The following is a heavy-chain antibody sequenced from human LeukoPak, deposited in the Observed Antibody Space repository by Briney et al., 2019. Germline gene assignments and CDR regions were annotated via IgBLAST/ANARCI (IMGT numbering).Heavy chain of an antibody. J-gene: IGHJ3*02. CDR2: IYYSGST. V-gene: IGHV4-59*12. CDR3: ARGVPYDYVWGSYRDYAFDI. Sequence: SETLSLTCTVSGGSISSYYWSWIRQAPGKGLEWIGYIYYSGSTNYNPSLKSRVTISVDTSKNQFSLKLSSVTAADTAVYYCARGVPYDYVWGSYRDYAFDIWGQGTMVTVSS. CDR1: GGSISSYY. D-gene: IGHD3-16*02.